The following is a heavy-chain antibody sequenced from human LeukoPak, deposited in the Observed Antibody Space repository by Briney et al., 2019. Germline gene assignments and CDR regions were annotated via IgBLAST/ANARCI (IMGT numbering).Heavy chain of an antibody. D-gene: IGHD2-8*02. J-gene: IGHJ5*02. V-gene: IGHV5-51*01. CDR1: GQTFKNSW. Sequence: GESLKISCKGSGQTFKNSWIAWMRQKPGKGLEWMGVIYPDDSDTRYSPSFQGQVTISVDKSISTAYLQWSSLEASDTAMYYCARSAGYCTDSVCYAFNWFDLWGQGTLVTVSS. CDR2: IYPDDSDT. CDR3: ARSAGYCTDSVCYAFNWFDL.